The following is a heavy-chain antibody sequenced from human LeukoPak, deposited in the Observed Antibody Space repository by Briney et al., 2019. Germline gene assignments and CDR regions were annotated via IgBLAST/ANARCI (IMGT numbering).Heavy chain of an antibody. D-gene: IGHD6-19*01. Sequence: PGGSLRLSCAASGFTFSTYSMSWVRQAPGKGLEWVSSISGSSVYIYYADSVKGRLTISRDNANNSLYLQMNSLRAEDAAVYYCARVSVAGSVINAFDIWGQGTVVTVSS. CDR2: ISGSSVYI. CDR1: GFTFSTYS. V-gene: IGHV3-21*01. CDR3: ARVSVAGSVINAFDI. J-gene: IGHJ3*02.